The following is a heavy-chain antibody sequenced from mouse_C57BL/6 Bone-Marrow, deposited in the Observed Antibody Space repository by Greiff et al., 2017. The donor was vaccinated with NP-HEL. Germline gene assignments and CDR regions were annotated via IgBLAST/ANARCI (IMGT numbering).Heavy chain of an antibody. Sequence: QVQLKQSGAELARPGASVKLSCKASGYTFTSYGISWVKQRTGQGLEWIGAIYPRSGNTSYNEKFKGKATMTADKSSSTAYMELRSLISEDSAVYFCARYAHYYGSRCYAMDYWGQGTSVTVSS. J-gene: IGHJ4*01. CDR2: IYPRSGNT. D-gene: IGHD1-1*01. V-gene: IGHV1-81*01. CDR3: ARYAHYYGSRCYAMDY. CDR1: GYTFTSYG.